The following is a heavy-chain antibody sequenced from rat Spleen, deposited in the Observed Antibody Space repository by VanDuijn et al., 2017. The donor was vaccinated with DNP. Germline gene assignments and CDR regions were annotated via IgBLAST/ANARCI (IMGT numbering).Heavy chain of an antibody. J-gene: IGHJ3*01. V-gene: IGHV5S10*01. CDR1: GFTFSVYN. D-gene: IGHD1-11*01. CDR2: IVYHGGRT. Sequence: EVHLVESGGGLVQPGRSLKLSCAVSGFTFSVYNMAWVRQAPKKGLEWIATIVYHGGRTYFRDSVRGRFTISRDNAKSILYLQMDSLRSEDTATYYCATRGGYRFAYWGQGTLVTVSS. CDR3: ATRGGYRFAY.